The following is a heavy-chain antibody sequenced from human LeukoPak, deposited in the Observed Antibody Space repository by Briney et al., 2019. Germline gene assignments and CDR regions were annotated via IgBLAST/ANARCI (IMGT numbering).Heavy chain of an antibody. D-gene: IGHD3-10*01. CDR3: AGPLWFGDY. J-gene: IGHJ4*02. CDR2: INHSGST. Sequence: KASETLSLTCAVYGGSFSGYYWSWIRQPPGKGLEWIGEINHSGSTNYSPSLKSRVTISVDTSKNQFSLKLSSVTAADTAVYYCAGPLWFGDYWGQGTLVTVSS. V-gene: IGHV4-34*01. CDR1: GGSFSGYY.